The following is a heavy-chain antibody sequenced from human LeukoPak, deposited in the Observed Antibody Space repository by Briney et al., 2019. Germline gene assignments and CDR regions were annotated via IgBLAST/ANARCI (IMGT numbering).Heavy chain of an antibody. CDR3: ASGVVIGSFAY. Sequence: PGGSLRLSCAASGFTFSSYAMSWVRQAPGKGLEWVSAISGSGGSTYYADSVKGRFAISRDNSKNTLYLQMNSLRAEDTAVYYCASGVVIGSFAYWGQGTRVTVSS. CDR1: GFTFSSYA. D-gene: IGHD3-3*01. CDR2: ISGSGGST. J-gene: IGHJ4*02. V-gene: IGHV3-23*01.